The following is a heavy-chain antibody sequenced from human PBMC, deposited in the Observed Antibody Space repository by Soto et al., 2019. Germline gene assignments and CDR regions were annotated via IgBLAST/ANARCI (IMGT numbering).Heavy chain of an antibody. V-gene: IGHV1-18*01. CDR2: ISAYSGDT. J-gene: IGHJ4*02. CDR1: GYTFLSYG. CDR3: ARGEDYFGY. Sequence: QVQLMQSGSEVKKPGASVKVSCKASGYTFLSYGLTWVRQAPGQGLEWVGRISAYSGDTHYAQKFQGRVTMAADTSTTTAYMELRSLRSDDTAVYFCARGEDYFGYWGQGTLVTVSS.